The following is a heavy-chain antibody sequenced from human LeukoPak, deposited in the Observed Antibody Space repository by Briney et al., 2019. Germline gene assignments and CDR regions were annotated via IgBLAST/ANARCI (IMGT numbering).Heavy chain of an antibody. D-gene: IGHD3-9*01. CDR3: ATSYDILTGYSY. CDR2: ISYDGSNK. V-gene: IGHV3-30*04. Sequence: PGGSLRLSCAASGFTFSSYAMHWVRQAPGKGLEWVAVISYDGSNKYYADSVKGRFTISRDNSKNTLYLQMNSLRAEDTAVYYCATSYDILTGYSYWGQGTLVTVSS. CDR1: GFTFSSYA. J-gene: IGHJ4*02.